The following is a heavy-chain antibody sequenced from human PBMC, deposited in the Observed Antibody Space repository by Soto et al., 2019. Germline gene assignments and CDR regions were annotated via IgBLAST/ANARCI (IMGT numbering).Heavy chain of an antibody. CDR2: IYPGDSDT. CDR3: ARTTVVADTRNYYYYGMDV. Sequence: PGESLKISCKGSGYSFTSYWIGWVRQMPGKGLEWMGIIYPGDSDTRYSPSFQGQVTISADKSISTAYLQWSSLKASDTAMYYCARTTVVADTRNYYYYGMDVWGQGTTVTVSS. J-gene: IGHJ6*02. V-gene: IGHV5-51*01. CDR1: GYSFTSYW. D-gene: IGHD2-15*01.